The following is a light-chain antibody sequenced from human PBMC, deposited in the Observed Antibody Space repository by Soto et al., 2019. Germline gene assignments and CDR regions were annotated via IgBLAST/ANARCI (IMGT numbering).Light chain of an antibody. J-gene: IGLJ3*02. CDR2: DNT. CDR3: ATWDNSLSAV. CDR1: SSDIGDGY. Sequence: QSVLTQPPSVSAAPGQKVTISCSGDSSDIGDGYVSWYQHLPGTAPKLLIYDNTKRPSGIPGRFSGSKSGTSATLAIIGLQTGDEANYYCATWDNSLSAVFGGGTKLTVL. V-gene: IGLV1-51*01.